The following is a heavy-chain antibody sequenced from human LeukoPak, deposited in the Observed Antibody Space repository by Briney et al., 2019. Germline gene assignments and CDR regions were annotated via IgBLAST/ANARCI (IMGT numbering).Heavy chain of an antibody. V-gene: IGHV3-11*04. CDR2: ISSGGDTI. J-gene: IGHJ6*02. CDR1: EFVFGDFY. Sequence: GGSLRLSCAASEFVFGDFYMSLVRQAPGKGLERISYISSGGDTIYYADSVKGRFTISRDNAKNSLYLQMNSLRAEDTAVYYCARGHYGMDVWGQGTTVTVSS. CDR3: ARGHYGMDV.